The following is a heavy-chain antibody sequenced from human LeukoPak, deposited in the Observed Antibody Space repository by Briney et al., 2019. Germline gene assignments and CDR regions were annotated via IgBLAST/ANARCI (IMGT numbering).Heavy chain of an antibody. V-gene: IGHV4-59*01. D-gene: IGHD3-3*01. CDR3: ARLRGDYDFWSGYFYYFDY. CDR2: IYYSGST. J-gene: IGHJ4*02. CDR1: GGSISSYY. Sequence: SETLSLTCTVSGGSISSYYWSWIRQPPGKGLEWIGYIYYSGSTNYNPSLKSRITISVDTSKNQFSLKLSSVTAADTAVYYCARLRGDYDFWSGYFYYFDYWGQGTLVTVSS.